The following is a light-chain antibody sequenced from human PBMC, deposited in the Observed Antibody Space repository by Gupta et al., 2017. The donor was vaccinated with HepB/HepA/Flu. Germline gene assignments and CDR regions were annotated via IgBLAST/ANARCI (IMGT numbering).Light chain of an antibody. CDR3: QHENSYPWT. CDR1: QSISSW. J-gene: IGKJ1*01. Sequence: DIQMTQSPSTLSAPVGDRVTITCRASQSISSWLAWYQQKPGKAPKLLIYKASSVESGVPSRFSGSGSGTEFTLTISSLQPDDFATYYCQHENSYPWTFGQGTKVEIK. V-gene: IGKV1-5*03. CDR2: KAS.